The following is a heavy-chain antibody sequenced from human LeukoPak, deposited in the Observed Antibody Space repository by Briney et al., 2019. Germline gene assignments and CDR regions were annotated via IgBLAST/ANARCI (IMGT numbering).Heavy chain of an antibody. CDR1: GYTFTSYY. CDR2: INPNSGGT. CDR3: ARDPAYCGGDCYNDY. Sequence: ASVKVSCKASGYTFTSYYMHWVRQAPGQGLEWMGWINPNSGGTNYAQKFQGRVTMTRDTSISTAYMELSRLRSDDTAVYYCARDPAYCGGDCYNDYWGQGTLVTVSS. J-gene: IGHJ4*02. V-gene: IGHV1-2*02. D-gene: IGHD2-21*02.